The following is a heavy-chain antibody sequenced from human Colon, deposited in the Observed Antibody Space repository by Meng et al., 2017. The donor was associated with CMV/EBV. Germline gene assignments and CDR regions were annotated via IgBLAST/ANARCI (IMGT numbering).Heavy chain of an antibody. V-gene: IGHV1-2*06. CDR1: GDTVTDYI. D-gene: IGHD2-15*01. CDR3: AKDWSGGSCFDY. CDR2: INPKSGDT. Sequence: CKASGDTVTDYIIHWVRQAPGQGLEWMGRINPKSGDTRYAHNFQGRATLTRDTSITTAYMELTGLTSNDTAIYYCAKDWSGGSCFDYWGQGTLVTVSS. J-gene: IGHJ4*02.